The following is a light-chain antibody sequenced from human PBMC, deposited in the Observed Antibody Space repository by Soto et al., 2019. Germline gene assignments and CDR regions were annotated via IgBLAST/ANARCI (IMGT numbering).Light chain of an antibody. CDR2: GAS. J-gene: IGKJ1*01. V-gene: IGKV3D-7*01. CDR1: QSVSSSY. CDR3: QQDYSLPPT. Sequence: EIVMTQSPATLSLSPGERATLSCRASQSVSSSYLSWYQQKPGQAPRLLIYGASTRATGIPARFSGSGSGTDFTLTISSLQPEDFAVYYCQQDYSLPPTFGQGTKVEIK.